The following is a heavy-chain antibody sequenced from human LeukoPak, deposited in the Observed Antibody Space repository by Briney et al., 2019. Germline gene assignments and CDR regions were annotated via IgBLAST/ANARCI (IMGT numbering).Heavy chain of an antibody. CDR1: SGSISSYY. CDR2: IYYSGSS. Sequence: PSETLSLTCTVSSGSISSYYWSWIRQPPGKGLEWIGYIYYSGSSNYNPSLKSRVTMSVDTSKKQFSLRVSSVTAADTAVYYRARTEYYFDHWGQGTLVTVSS. CDR3: ARTEYYFDH. J-gene: IGHJ4*02. D-gene: IGHD3-10*01. V-gene: IGHV4-59*01.